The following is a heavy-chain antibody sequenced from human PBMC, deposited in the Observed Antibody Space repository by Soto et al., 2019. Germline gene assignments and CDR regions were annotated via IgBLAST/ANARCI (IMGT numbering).Heavy chain of an antibody. D-gene: IGHD1-7*01. J-gene: IGHJ6*02. CDR1: GFTVSSNY. CDR3: AREAGTTRDYYGMDV. Sequence: PGGSLRLSCAASGFTVSSNYMSGVRQAPGKGLEWVSVIYSGGSTYYADSLKGRFTISRDNSKNTMYLQMNSLRAEATAVYYCAREAGTTRDYYGMDVWGQGTTVTVSS. CDR2: IYSGGST. V-gene: IGHV3-53*01.